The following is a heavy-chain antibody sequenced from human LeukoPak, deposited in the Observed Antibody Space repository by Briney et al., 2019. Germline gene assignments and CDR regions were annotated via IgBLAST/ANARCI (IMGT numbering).Heavy chain of an antibody. V-gene: IGHV4-59*01. Sequence: SETLSLTCTVSGGSISSYYWSWIRQPPGKGLEWIGYIYYSGSTNYNPSLKSRVTISVDTSKNQFSLKLSSVTAADTAVYYCARLYYYGSGSYQGNWFDPWGQGTLVTASS. CDR3: ARLYYYGSGSYQGNWFDP. J-gene: IGHJ5*02. D-gene: IGHD3-10*01. CDR1: GGSISSYY. CDR2: IYYSGST.